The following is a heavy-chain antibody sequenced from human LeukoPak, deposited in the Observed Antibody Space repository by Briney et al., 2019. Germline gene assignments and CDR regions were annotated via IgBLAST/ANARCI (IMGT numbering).Heavy chain of an antibody. CDR2: ISSSGSDI. V-gene: IGHV3-48*03. Sequence: GGSLRLSCAASGFTFSSYEMNWVRQAPGKGLEWVSYISSSGSDIYYADAVKGRFTISRDNAKNSLYLQINSLRAEDTAVYYCARVGLDRRGYSGYEAFDYWGQGTLVTVSS. J-gene: IGHJ4*02. CDR3: ARVGLDRRGYSGYEAFDY. D-gene: IGHD5-12*01. CDR1: GFTFSSYE.